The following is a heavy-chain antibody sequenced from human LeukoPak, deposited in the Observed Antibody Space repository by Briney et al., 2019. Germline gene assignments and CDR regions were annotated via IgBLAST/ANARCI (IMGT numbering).Heavy chain of an antibody. CDR1: GYIFTGYY. V-gene: IGHV1-2*02. CDR2: INPDSGDT. D-gene: IGHD3-9*01. Sequence: GASVKVSCKASGYIFTGYYLHWVRQAPGQGLEWMGWINPDSGDTNFAEKFQGRVSMTRDTSISTAYLELSGLRSDDTAYFYRARVQYYNILTGAFHSWGQGTLVTVSS. CDR3: ARVQYYNILTGAFHS. J-gene: IGHJ4*02.